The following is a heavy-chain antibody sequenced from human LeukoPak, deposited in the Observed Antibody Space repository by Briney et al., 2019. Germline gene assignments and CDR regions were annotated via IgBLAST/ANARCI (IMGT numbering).Heavy chain of an antibody. D-gene: IGHD6-19*01. J-gene: IGHJ3*02. Sequence: GRSLRLSCAASGFTFSSYAMHWVRQAPGKGLEWVAVISYDGSNKYYADSVKGRFTISRDNSKNTLYLQMNSLRAEDTAVYYCAKEGSYSSGWYGRDAFDIWGQGTMVTVSS. CDR3: AKEGSYSSGWYGRDAFDI. CDR2: ISYDGSNK. V-gene: IGHV3-30-3*01. CDR1: GFTFSSYA.